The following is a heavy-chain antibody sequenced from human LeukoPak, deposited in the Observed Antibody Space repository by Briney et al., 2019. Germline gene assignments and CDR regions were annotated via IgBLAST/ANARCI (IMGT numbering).Heavy chain of an antibody. CDR2: ISYNGSSR. J-gene: IGHJ6*02. Sequence: GGSLRLSCAASGFTFSSYAMHWVRQAPGKGLEWVPVISYNGSSRYYADSVKGRCTISRDNCKNTLYLQMNSLRAEDTAVCYCARDWSRGGYGMDVWGQGTTVSVSS. D-gene: IGHD3-16*01. CDR3: ARDWSRGGYGMDV. V-gene: IGHV3-30-3*01. CDR1: GFTFSSYA.